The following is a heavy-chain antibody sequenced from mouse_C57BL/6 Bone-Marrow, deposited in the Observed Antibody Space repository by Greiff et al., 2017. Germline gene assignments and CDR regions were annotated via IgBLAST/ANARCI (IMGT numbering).Heavy chain of an antibody. J-gene: IGHJ4*01. CDR1: GYSITSGYY. CDR2: ISYDGSN. CDR3: ARGPLGMDY. V-gene: IGHV3-6*01. Sequence: EVQRVESGPGLVKPSQSLSLTCSVTGYSITSGYYWNWIRQFPGNKLEWMGYISYDGSNNYNPSLKNRISSTRDTSKNQFFLKLNSVTTEDTATYYCARGPLGMDYWGQGTSVTVSS.